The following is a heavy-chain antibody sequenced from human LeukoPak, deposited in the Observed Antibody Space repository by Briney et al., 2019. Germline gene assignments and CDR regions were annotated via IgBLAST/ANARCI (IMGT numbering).Heavy chain of an antibody. CDR3: AGSDYGDIPSGDY. Sequence: ASVKVSCKASGYTFTGYYMHWVRQAPGQGLEWMGWINPNSGGTNYAQKFQGRVTMTRDKSIRTAYMELSRLRSDDTAVYYCAGSDYGDIPSGDYWGQGTLVTVSS. V-gene: IGHV1-2*02. CDR1: GYTFTGYY. J-gene: IGHJ4*02. D-gene: IGHD4-17*01. CDR2: INPNSGGT.